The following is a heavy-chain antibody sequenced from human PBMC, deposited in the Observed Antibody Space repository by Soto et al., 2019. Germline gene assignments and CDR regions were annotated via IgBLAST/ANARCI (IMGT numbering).Heavy chain of an antibody. Sequence: GGSLRLSCAASGFTFSDYAMHWVRQAPGKGLEYVSGISSIGGSTYYANSVKDRFTISRDNSKNTLYLQMGSLRAEDMAVYYCTRDHFGSWGQGTLVTVS. J-gene: IGHJ4*02. CDR1: GFTFSDYA. V-gene: IGHV3-64*01. CDR3: TRDHFGS. CDR2: ISSIGGST.